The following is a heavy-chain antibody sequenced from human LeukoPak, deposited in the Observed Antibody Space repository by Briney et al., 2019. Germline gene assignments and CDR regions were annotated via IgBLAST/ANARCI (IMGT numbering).Heavy chain of an antibody. CDR1: GFTFSSYA. D-gene: IGHD6-19*01. J-gene: IGHJ3*02. CDR3: VKDRLAAVAGGDAFDI. Sequence: GGSLRLSCAASGFTFSSYAMSWVRQAPGKGLEWVSAISGSGGSTYYADSVKGRFTISRDNSKNTLYLQMNSLRAEDTAVYYCVKDRLAAVAGGDAFDIWGQGTMVTVSS. V-gene: IGHV3-23*01. CDR2: ISGSGGST.